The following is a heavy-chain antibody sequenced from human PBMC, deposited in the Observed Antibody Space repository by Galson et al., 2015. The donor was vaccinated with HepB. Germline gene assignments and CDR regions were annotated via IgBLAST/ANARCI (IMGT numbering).Heavy chain of an antibody. Sequence: SVKVSCKASGCSFSNYGISWVRQAPGQGLEWMGWISVYNGKTDSAQKIQDRVTLTTDTFTSTAYMELRSLRSDDTAVYYCARARYSTSPPDYWGQGTLLTVSS. V-gene: IGHV1-18*01. CDR2: ISVYNGKT. CDR1: GCSFSNYG. J-gene: IGHJ4*02. CDR3: ARARYSTSPPDY. D-gene: IGHD6-6*01.